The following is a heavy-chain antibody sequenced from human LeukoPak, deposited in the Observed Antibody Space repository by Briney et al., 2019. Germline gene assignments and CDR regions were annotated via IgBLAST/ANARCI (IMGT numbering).Heavy chain of an antibody. J-gene: IGHJ4*02. V-gene: IGHV3-48*03. CDR3: ARAESKYYYDSSGYFDY. CDR2: ISSSGSTI. CDR1: GFTFSSYE. Sequence: GGALRLSCAASGFTFSSYEMNWSPQAPGKGLERGSYISSSGSTIYYADSVKGRFTISRDNAKNSLYLQMNSLRAEDTAVYYCARAESKYYYDSSGYFDYWGQGTLVTVSS. D-gene: IGHD3-22*01.